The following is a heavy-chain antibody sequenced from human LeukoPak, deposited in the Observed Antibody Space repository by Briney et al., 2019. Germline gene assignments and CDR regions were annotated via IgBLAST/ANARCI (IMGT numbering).Heavy chain of an antibody. CDR2: IYYDGST. CDR3: ARDIVMVIGYFHD. V-gene: IGHV4-39*07. D-gene: IGHD3-22*01. J-gene: IGHJ4*02. CDR1: GGSFSSSSYY. Sequence: SETLSLTCAVYGGSFSSSSYYWGWIRQPPGKGLEWIGSIYYDGSTYYNPSLKSRVTISVDTSKNQFSLKVTSVTAADTAVYYCARDIVMVIGYFHDWGQGTLVTVPS.